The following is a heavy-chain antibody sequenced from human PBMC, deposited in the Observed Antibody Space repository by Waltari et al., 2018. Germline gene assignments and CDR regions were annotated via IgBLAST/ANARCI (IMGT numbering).Heavy chain of an antibody. CDR3: AREGHCSGGSCYSGWFDP. Sequence: QLQLQESGPGLVKPSETLSLTCTVSGGSISSSSYYWGWIRQPPGRGLEWIGSIYYSGSTDYNPSRKRRVTISVDTSKNQFSLKLSSVTAADTAVYYCAREGHCSGGSCYSGWFDPWGQGTLVTVSS. D-gene: IGHD2-15*01. CDR2: IYYSGST. CDR1: GGSISSSSYY. J-gene: IGHJ5*02. V-gene: IGHV4-39*07.